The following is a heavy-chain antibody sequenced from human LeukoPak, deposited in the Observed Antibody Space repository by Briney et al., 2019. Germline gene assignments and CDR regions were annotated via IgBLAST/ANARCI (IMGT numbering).Heavy chain of an antibody. CDR2: INTSGGSR. D-gene: IGHD1-26*01. CDR1: GYTFTSYY. CDR3: ARESQVGDTGY. V-gene: IGHV1-46*01. J-gene: IGHJ4*02. Sequence: TARVSCKASGYTFTSYYMHWVRQAPGQRLEWMGIINTSGGSRSYAQKFQGRVTMTRDTSTSTVYMELSSLRSEDTAVYYCARESQVGDTGYWGQGTLVTVS.